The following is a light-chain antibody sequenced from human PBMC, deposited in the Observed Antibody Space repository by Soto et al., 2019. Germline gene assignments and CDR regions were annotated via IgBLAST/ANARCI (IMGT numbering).Light chain of an antibody. V-gene: IGLV2-14*01. CDR2: DVS. Sequence: QSALTQPASVSGSPGQSITISCTGTSSDVGGYNYVSWYQRHPGKAPKLMIYDVSNRPSGVSNRFSGSKSGNTASLTISVLQAEDEADYYCSSYTSSSTLVFGTGTKLTVL. CDR1: SSDVGGYNY. CDR3: SSYTSSSTLV. J-gene: IGLJ1*01.